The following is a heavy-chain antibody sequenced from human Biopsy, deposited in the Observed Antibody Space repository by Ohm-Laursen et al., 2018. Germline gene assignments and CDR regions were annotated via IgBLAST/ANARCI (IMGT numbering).Heavy chain of an antibody. CDR1: GGSISSYY. V-gene: IGHV4-59*01. D-gene: IGHD2-21*02. CDR3: ARDDAVTVIRGLYY. J-gene: IGHJ4*02. CDR2: IYYKGST. Sequence: GTLSLTCIVSGGSISSYYWNWIRQPPGKGLEWIGDIYYKGSTDYSTSLKSRVTISIDKSKNQFLLKLSYVTAEDTAVYYCARDDAVTVIRGLYYWGQGALVTVSS.